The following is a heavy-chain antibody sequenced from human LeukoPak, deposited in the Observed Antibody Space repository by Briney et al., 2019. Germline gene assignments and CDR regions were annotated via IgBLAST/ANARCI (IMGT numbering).Heavy chain of an antibody. CDR3: ASRDYYDRSGYYDAFDI. D-gene: IGHD3-22*01. V-gene: IGHV3-30*02. CDR1: GFTFSSYG. J-gene: IGHJ3*02. Sequence: GGSLRLSCAASGFTFSSYGMHWVRQAPGKGLEWVAFIRYDGSNKYYADSVKGRFTISRDNSKLYLQMDSLRAEDTAVYYCASRDYYDRSGYYDAFDIWGQGTMVTVSS. CDR2: IRYDGSNK.